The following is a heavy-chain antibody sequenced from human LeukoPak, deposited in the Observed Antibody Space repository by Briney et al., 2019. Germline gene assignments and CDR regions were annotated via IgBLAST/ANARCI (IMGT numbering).Heavy chain of an antibody. D-gene: IGHD5-24*01. J-gene: IGHJ4*02. Sequence: PSQTLSLTCTISGGSIRNGDYYSSWIRQSPGKGLEWIGYIYYSGNTFYNSSLKSQVSISGDTSKNQFSLKLTSVTAADTAVYYCARGDGYNSLDYWGQGTLVTVSS. CDR1: GGSIRNGDYY. CDR2: IYYSGNT. V-gene: IGHV4-30-4*01. CDR3: ARGDGYNSLDY.